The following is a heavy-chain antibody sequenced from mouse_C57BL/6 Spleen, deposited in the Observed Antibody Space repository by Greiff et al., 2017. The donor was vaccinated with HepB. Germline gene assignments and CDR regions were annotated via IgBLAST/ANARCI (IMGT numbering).Heavy chain of an antibody. CDR2: ISDGGSYT. V-gene: IGHV5-4*01. CDR3: AREYYYGSRYFDV. CDR1: GFTFSSYA. Sequence: EVKLVESGGGLVKPGGSLKLSCAASGFTFSSYAMSWVRQTPEKRLEWVATISDGGSYTYYPDNVKGRFTISRDNAKSNLYLQMSHLKSEDTAMYYCAREYYYGSRYFDVWGTGTTVTVSS. J-gene: IGHJ1*03. D-gene: IGHD1-1*01.